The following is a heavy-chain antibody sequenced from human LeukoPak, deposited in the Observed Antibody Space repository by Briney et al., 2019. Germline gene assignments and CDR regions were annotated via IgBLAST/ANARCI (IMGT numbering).Heavy chain of an antibody. Sequence: GGSLRLSCAASGFIFSTYGMHWVRQAPGKGLEWVANIDLEGSQRFYVDSLKGRFTISRDNANNLVYLQMNSLRAEDTAVYYCARDVDYANPRHDYWGQGTLVTVSS. CDR3: ARDVDYANPRHDY. J-gene: IGHJ4*02. V-gene: IGHV3-7*01. D-gene: IGHD4/OR15-4a*01. CDR2: IDLEGSQR. CDR1: GFIFSTYG.